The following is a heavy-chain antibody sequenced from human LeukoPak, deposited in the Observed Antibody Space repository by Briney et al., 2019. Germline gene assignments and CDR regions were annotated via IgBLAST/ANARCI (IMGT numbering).Heavy chain of an antibody. Sequence: ASVKVSCKASGYTFTCYYMHWVRQAPGQGLEWMGWINPNSGGTNYAQKFQGRVTMTRDTSISTAYMELSRLRSDDTAVYYCARPAWQQLVYWYFDLWGRGTLVTVSS. V-gene: IGHV1-2*02. J-gene: IGHJ2*01. CDR2: INPNSGGT. D-gene: IGHD6-13*01. CDR3: ARPAWQQLVYWYFDL. CDR1: GYTFTCYY.